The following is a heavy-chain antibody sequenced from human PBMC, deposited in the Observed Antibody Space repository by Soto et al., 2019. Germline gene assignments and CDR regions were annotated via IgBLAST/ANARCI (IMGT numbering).Heavy chain of an antibody. D-gene: IGHD3-22*01. CDR2: ISSSGSTI. V-gene: IGHV3-11*01. CDR1: GFTFSDYY. Sequence: GGSLRLSCAASGFTFSDYYMSWIRQAPGKGLEWVSYISSSGSTIYYADSVKGRFTISRDNAKNSLYLQMNSLRAEDTAVYYCARYHRITMIARVAFHIWGQGTMVTVSS. J-gene: IGHJ3*02. CDR3: ARYHRITMIARVAFHI.